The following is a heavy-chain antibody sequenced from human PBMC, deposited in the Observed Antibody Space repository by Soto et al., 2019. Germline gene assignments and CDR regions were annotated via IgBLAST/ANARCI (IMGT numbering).Heavy chain of an antibody. CDR2: ISYDASNK. Sequence: QVQLVESGGGVVQPGRSLRLSCAASGFVFSSYAMHWVRRAPGKGLEWVAVISYDASNKYYADSVKGRFTISRDNSKKTMYLQMSSLRAEDTAVYYCARPFSSGWYGDFDYWGQGTLVTVSS. V-gene: IGHV3-30-3*01. J-gene: IGHJ4*02. CDR3: ARPFSSGWYGDFDY. D-gene: IGHD6-19*01. CDR1: GFVFSSYA.